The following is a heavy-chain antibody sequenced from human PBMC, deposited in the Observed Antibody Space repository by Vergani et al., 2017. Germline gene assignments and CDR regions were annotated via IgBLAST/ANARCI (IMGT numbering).Heavy chain of an antibody. CDR1: GGSISSGAFS. CDR3: VRHDRKTYTATMGWYDY. J-gene: IGHJ4*02. CDR2: IFQSGSP. V-gene: IGHV4-30-2*01. D-gene: IGHD3-16*01. Sequence: QLQLQESGSGLVKPSQTLSLNCAASGGSISSGAFSWGWIRQPPGRGLQWIGHIFQSGSPDYNASLKSRVNISLDKSKNHFSLSLSSVTAADTAVYYCVRHDRKTYTATMGWYDYWGQGILVTVSS.